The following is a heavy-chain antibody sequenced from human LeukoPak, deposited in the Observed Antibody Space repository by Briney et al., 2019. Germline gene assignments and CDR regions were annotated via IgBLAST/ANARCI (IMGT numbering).Heavy chain of an antibody. J-gene: IGHJ4*02. CDR2: MYYSGST. D-gene: IGHD3-10*01. CDR3: ARGDYYGSGSYYQSPPDY. Sequence: SETLSLTCTVSGGSISSSSYYWGWIRQPRGKGLEWIGSMYYSGSTYYNPSLKSRFTVSVDTSKNEVSLKLSSVTAADTAVYYCARGDYYGSGSYYQSPPDYWGQGTLVTVSS. V-gene: IGHV4-39*01. CDR1: GGSISSSSYY.